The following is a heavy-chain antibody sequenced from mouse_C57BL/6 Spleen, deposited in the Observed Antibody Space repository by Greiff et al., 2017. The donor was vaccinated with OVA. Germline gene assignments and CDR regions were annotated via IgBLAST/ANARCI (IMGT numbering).Heavy chain of an antibody. J-gene: IGHJ2*01. Sequence: QVQLQQPGAELVKPGASVKMSCKASGYTFTSYWITWVKQRPGQGLEWIGDIYPGSGSTNYNEKFKSKATLTVDTSSSTAYMQLSSLTSGDSAVYYCAREAYDYDRVDYWGQGTTLTVSS. CDR3: AREAYDYDRVDY. D-gene: IGHD2-4*01. CDR2: IYPGSGST. V-gene: IGHV1-55*01. CDR1: GYTFTSYW.